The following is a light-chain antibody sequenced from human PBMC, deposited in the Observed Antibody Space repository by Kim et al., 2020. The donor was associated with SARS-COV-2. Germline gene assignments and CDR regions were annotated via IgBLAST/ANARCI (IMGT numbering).Light chain of an antibody. J-gene: IGLJ2*01. CDR2: AVT. CDR3: TSYASTTSHVI. V-gene: IGLV2-14*03. CDR1: PSDAGGYIY. Sequence: QALTVSCTGAPSDAGGYIYVSWYQQRPDKAPNLLIYAVTNLPSGVSNRFSGSKSGNAASLTISGLQADDEADYYCTSYASTTSHVIFGGGTQLTVL.